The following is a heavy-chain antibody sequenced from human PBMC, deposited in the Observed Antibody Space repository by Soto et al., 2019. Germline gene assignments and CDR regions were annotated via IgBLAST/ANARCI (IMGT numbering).Heavy chain of an antibody. Sequence: QVQLVQSGAEVKKPGSSVKVSCKASGGTFSSYTISWVRQAPGQGLEWMGRIIPILGIANYAQKFQGRVTITADKSTSTAYMELSSLRSEDTAVYYCARGQLPGTNYYYYYMDVWGIGTTVTVSS. CDR1: GGTFSSYT. D-gene: IGHD2-2*01. CDR2: IIPILGIA. CDR3: ARGQLPGTNYYYYYMDV. V-gene: IGHV1-69*02. J-gene: IGHJ6*03.